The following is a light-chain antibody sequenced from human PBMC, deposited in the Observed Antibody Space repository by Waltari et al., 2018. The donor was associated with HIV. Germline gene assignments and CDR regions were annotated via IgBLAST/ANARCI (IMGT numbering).Light chain of an antibody. CDR2: DVS. CDR1: SSDLGAYNY. CDR3: SSYAGSNNPYV. J-gene: IGLJ1*01. Sequence: QSALTQSPSASGSPGQSVTISCTGTSSDLGAYNYVSWYQQHPDKAPKLMIYDVSKRPSGVPDRFSGSKSGNTASLTVSGLQTEDEADYYCSSYAGSNNPYVFGTGTKVTVL. V-gene: IGLV2-8*01.